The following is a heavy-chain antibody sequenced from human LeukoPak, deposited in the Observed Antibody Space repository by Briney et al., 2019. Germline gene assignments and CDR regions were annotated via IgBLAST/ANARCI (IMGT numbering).Heavy chain of an antibody. V-gene: IGHV4-61*02. J-gene: IGHJ4*02. CDR1: GGSISSGSYY. Sequence: SETLSLTCTVSGGSISSGSYYWSWIRQPAGKGLEWIGRIYTSGSTNYNPSLKSRVTISVDTSKNQFSLKLSSVTAADTAVYYCARGDCSSTSCYTRGPFDYWGQGTLVTVSS. D-gene: IGHD2-2*02. CDR2: IYTSGST. CDR3: ARGDCSSTSCYTRGPFDY.